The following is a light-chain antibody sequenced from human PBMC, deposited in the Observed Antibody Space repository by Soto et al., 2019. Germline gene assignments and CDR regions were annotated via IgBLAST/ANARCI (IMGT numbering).Light chain of an antibody. CDR3: QQYGSSLTWT. V-gene: IGKV3-20*01. CDR2: SAS. CDR1: QSISNS. Sequence: ESVLTQSPGILSLSPGERATLSCRASQSISNSLGWYQQKPGQAPRLLIYSASRRDTGIPDRFIGSGSGTDFTLTISRLEPEDFAVYYCQQYGSSLTWTFGQGTKVEIK. J-gene: IGKJ1*01.